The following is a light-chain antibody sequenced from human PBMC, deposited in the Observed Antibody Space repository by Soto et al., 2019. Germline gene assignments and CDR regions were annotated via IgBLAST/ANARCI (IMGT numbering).Light chain of an antibody. Sequence: QSALTQPASVSGSPGQSVTISCSGTSSDVGGYSYVSWYQQHPDKTPQLMIYEASNPPSGVSHRFFGSKSGNTASLTISVLQTEDDADYYCSSFSSITREVFGGGTKLTVL. CDR1: SSDVGGYSY. CDR3: SSFSSITREV. V-gene: IGLV2-14*01. CDR2: EAS. J-gene: IGLJ2*01.